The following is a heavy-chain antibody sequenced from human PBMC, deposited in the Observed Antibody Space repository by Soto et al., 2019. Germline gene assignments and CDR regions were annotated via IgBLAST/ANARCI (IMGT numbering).Heavy chain of an antibody. D-gene: IGHD3-22*01. J-gene: IGHJ3*02. V-gene: IGHV4-39*01. CDR2: IYYSGST. CDR1: GGSISSSSYY. Sequence: SETLSLTCTVSGGSISSSSYYWVWIRQPPGKGLEWIGSIYYSGSTYYNPSLKSRVTISVDTSKNQFSLKLSSVTAADTAVYYCARREYYYDSSGYSDGHAFDIWGQGTMVTVSS. CDR3: ARREYYYDSSGYSDGHAFDI.